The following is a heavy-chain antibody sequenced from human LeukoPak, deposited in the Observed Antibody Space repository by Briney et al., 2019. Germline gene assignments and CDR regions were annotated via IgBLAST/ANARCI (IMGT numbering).Heavy chain of an antibody. CDR2: TNPSGGST. Sequence: ASVKVSCKASGYTFTSYYMHWVRQAPGQGLEWMGITNPSGGSTSYAQKFQGRVTMTRDTSTSTAYMELRSLRSDDTAVYYCARYYGDYYYYMDVWGKGTTVTVSS. D-gene: IGHD4-17*01. V-gene: IGHV1-46*01. CDR1: GYTFTSYY. J-gene: IGHJ6*03. CDR3: ARYYGDYYYYMDV.